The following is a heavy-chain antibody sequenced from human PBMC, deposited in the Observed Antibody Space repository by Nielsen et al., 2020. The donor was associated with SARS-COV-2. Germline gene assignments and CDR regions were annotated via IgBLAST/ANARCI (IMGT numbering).Heavy chain of an antibody. V-gene: IGHV4-61*08. CDR3: ARAPSITIFGVVGWFDP. CDR1: GGSISSGGYY. J-gene: IGHJ5*02. CDR2: IYYSGST. Sequence: SETLSLTCTVSGGSISSGGYYWSWIRQHPGKGLEWIGYIYYSGSTNYNPSLKSRVTISVDTSKNQFSLKLSSVTAADTAVYYCARAPSITIFGVVGWFDPWGQGTLVTVSS. D-gene: IGHD3-3*01.